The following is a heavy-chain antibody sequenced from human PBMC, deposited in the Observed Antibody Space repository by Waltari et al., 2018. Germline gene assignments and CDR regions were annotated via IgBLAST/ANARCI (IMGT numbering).Heavy chain of an antibody. J-gene: IGHJ4*02. D-gene: IGHD3-16*01. CDR1: GGSFSGYY. CDR2: INHSGST. Sequence: QVQLQQWGAGLLKPSETLSLTCAVYGGSFSGYYWSWIRQPPGKGLEWIGEINHSGSTNYNPSLKSRVTISVDTSKNQFSLKLSSVTAADTAVYYWAGRPGKYDYIWGSSVIANRPFDYWGQGTLVTVSS. CDR3: AGRPGKYDYIWGSSVIANRPFDY. V-gene: IGHV4-34*01.